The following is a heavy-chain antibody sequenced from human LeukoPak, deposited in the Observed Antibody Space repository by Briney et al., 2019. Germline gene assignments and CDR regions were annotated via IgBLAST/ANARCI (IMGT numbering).Heavy chain of an antibody. CDR1: GGSISSGGYY. CDR3: ARDHPVRDSV. V-gene: IGHV4-31*03. Sequence: SETLSLTCTVSGGSISSGGYYWSWIRQHPGKGLEWIGYIYYSGSTYYNPSLKSRVTISVDTSKNQFSLKLSSVTAADTAVYYCARDHPVRDSVWGQGTLVTVPS. J-gene: IGHJ4*02. CDR2: IYYSGST. D-gene: IGHD3-3*01.